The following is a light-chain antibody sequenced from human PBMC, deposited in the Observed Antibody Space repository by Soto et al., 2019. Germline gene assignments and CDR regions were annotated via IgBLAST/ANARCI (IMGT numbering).Light chain of an antibody. Sequence: QSVLTQPASVSGSPGQSITISCTGASSDLGDYNYVSWYQQHPGKAPKLMIYDVSSRPSGVSDRFSGSKCGNTASLTISGLQAEDEADYYCTSYTTTGTYVFATGTKVTVL. CDR1: SSDLGDYNY. J-gene: IGLJ1*01. CDR3: TSYTTTGTYV. CDR2: DVS. V-gene: IGLV2-14*03.